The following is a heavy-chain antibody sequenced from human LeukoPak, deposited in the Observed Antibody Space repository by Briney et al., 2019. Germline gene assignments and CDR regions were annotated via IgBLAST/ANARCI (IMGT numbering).Heavy chain of an antibody. D-gene: IGHD4-17*01. CDR1: VFTFSNAW. CDR3: ESGGTTVTTYDY. V-gene: IGHV3-15*01. CDR2: IKSKTDGGKT. J-gene: IGHJ4*02. Sequence: GGSLRLSCAASVFTFSNAWMSWVRQAPGKGLEWVVRIKSKTDGGKTDYAAPVKGRFPISRDDSKNTLYLQMNSLRAEDRAVYYCESGGTTVTTYDYWGQGTLVSVSS.